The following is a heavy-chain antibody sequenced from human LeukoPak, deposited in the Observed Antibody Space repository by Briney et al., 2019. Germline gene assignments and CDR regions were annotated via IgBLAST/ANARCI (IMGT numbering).Heavy chain of an antibody. CDR3: AREIKGGGSYHFDY. CDR1: GGSISSYY. D-gene: IGHD1-26*01. CDR2: IYYSGST. V-gene: IGHV4-59*12. Sequence: SETLSLTCTVSGGSISSYYWSWIRQPPGKGLEWIGYIYYSGSTNYNPSLKSRVTMSVDTSKNQFSLKLSSVTAADTAVYYCAREIKGGGSYHFDYWGQGTLVTVSS. J-gene: IGHJ4*02.